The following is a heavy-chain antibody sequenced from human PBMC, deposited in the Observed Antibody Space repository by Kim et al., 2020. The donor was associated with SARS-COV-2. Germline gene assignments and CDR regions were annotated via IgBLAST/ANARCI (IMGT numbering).Heavy chain of an antibody. D-gene: IGHD6-19*01. J-gene: IGHJ1*01. CDR1: GFTFSNAW. CDR2: IKSKTDGGTT. V-gene: IGHV3-15*01. Sequence: GGSLRLSCAASGFTFSNAWMSWVRQAPGKGLEWVGRIKSKTDGGTTDYAAPVKGRFTISRDDSKNTLYLQMNSLKTEDTAVYYCTTAFSGWGYFQHWGQGTLVTVSS. CDR3: TTAFSGWGYFQH.